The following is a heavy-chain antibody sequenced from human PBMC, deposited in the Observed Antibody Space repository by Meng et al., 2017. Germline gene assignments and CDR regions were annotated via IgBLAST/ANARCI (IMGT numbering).Heavy chain of an antibody. V-gene: IGHV1-24*01. CDR3: ATDRYCSGGSCYRLRYFDY. D-gene: IGHD2-15*01. J-gene: IGHJ4*02. CDR2: FDPEDGET. CDR1: GYTLTDLS. Sequence: ASVKVSCKVSGYTLTDLSMHWVRQAPGKGLEWMGGFDPEDGETIYAQKFQGRVTMTEDTSTDTAYMELSSLRSEDTAVYYCATDRYCSGGSCYRLRYFDYWGQGTLVTVSS.